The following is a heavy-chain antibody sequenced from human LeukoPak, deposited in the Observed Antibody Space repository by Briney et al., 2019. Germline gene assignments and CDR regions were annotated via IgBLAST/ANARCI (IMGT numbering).Heavy chain of an antibody. J-gene: IGHJ5*02. V-gene: IGHV1-18*01. CDR3: ARLGHGSSWYWFDP. CDR2: ISAYNGNT. CDR1: GYTFTSYG. D-gene: IGHD6-13*01. Sequence: ASVTVSCKASGYTFTSYGISWVRQAPGQGLEWMGWISAYNGNTNYAQKLQGRVTMTTDTSTSTAYMELRSLRSDDTAVYYCARLGHGSSWYWFDPWGQGTLVTVSS.